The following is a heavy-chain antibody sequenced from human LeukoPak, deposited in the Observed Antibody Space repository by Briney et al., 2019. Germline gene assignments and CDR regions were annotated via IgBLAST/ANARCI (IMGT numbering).Heavy chain of an antibody. CDR2: ISGDNGST. J-gene: IGHJ4*02. CDR1: GYTFTSYG. CDR3: AREDTRRGSRGYFDY. V-gene: IGHV1-18*01. Sequence: GASVKVSCKASGYTFTSYGISWVRQAPGQGLEWMGWISGDNGSTNYAQKLQCRVTMTTDTSTTTAYMELRSLRSDDSAIYYCAREDTRRGSRGYFDYWGQGTLVTVSS. D-gene: IGHD2-2*01.